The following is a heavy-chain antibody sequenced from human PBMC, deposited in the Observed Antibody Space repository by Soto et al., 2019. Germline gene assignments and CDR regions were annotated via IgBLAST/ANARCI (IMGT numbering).Heavy chain of an antibody. V-gene: IGHV1-46*01. CDR2: INPSGGST. CDR3: ARVAELHYYDYVWGSYLGPIYYGMDV. CDR1: GYTFTSYY. J-gene: IGHJ6*02. D-gene: IGHD3-16*01. Sequence: ASVKVSCKASGYTFTSYYMHWVRQAPGQGLEWMGIINPSGGSTSYAQKFQGRVTMTRDTSTSTVYMELSSLRSEDTAVYYCARVAELHYYDYVWGSYLGPIYYGMDVWGQGTTVTVS.